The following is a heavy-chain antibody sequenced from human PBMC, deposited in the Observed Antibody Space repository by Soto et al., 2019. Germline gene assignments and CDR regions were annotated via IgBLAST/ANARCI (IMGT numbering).Heavy chain of an antibody. CDR3: AQGVTIMVYDINYYYGMDV. J-gene: IGHJ6*02. CDR2: ISYDGSNK. CDR1: GFTFSSYG. V-gene: IGHV3-30*18. D-gene: IGHD2-8*01. Sequence: QVQLVESGGGVVQPGRSLRLSCAASGFTFSSYGMHWVRQAPGKGLEWVAVISYDGSNKYYADSVKGRFTISRDNSKNTLYLQMNSLRAEDTAVYYCAQGVTIMVYDINYYYGMDVWGQGTTVTVSS.